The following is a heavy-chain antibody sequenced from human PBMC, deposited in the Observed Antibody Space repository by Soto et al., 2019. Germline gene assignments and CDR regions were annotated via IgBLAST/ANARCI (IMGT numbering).Heavy chain of an antibody. CDR2: IYSGGST. CDR1: GFTVSSNY. J-gene: IGHJ6*02. CDR3: ASGMASGLYNPYGMDV. V-gene: IGHV3-53*04. Sequence: GGSLRLSCAASGFTVSSNYMSWVRQAPGKGLEWVSVIYSGGSTYYADSVKGRFTISRHNSKNTLYLQMNSLRAEDTAVYYCASGMASGLYNPYGMDVWGQGTTVTVSS. D-gene: IGHD1-1*01.